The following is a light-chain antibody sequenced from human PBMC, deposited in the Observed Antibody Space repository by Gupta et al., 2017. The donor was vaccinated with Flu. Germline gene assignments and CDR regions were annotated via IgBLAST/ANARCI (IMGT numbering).Light chain of an antibody. CDR1: SSDIGSYRY. V-gene: IGLV2-14*01. CDR3: SSCTSSTTLV. Sequence: SITISCTGTSSDIGSYRYVSWYQQHPGKAPLLLIYDVTNRPAGVSGRFSGSKSGDSASLTISGLQAEDEADYYCSSCTSSTTLVFGGGTRLTVL. J-gene: IGLJ2*01. CDR2: DVT.